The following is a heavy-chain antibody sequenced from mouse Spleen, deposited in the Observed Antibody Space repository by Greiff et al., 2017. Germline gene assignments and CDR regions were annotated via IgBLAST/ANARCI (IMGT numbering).Heavy chain of an antibody. D-gene: IGHD1-1*01. V-gene: IGHV1-55*01. CDR3: ARGVWYYGSPPFAY. J-gene: IGHJ3*01. CDR2: IYPGSGST. CDR1: GYTFTSYW. Sequence: VQLHQPGAELVKPGASVKMSCKASGYTFTSYWITWVKQRPGQGLEWIGDIYPGSGSTNYNEKFKSKATLTVDTSSSTAYMQLSSLTSEDSAVYYCARGVWYYGSPPFAYWGQGTLVTVSA.